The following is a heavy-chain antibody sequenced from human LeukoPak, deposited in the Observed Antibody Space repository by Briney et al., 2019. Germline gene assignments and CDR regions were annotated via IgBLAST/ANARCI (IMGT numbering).Heavy chain of an antibody. Sequence: SETLSLTCAVYGGSFSGYYWSWIRQPPGKGLEWIGEINHSGSTNYNPSLKSRVTISVDTSKNQFSLKLSSVTAADTAVYYCAIGSGYYSYWGQGTLVTVSS. D-gene: IGHD3-22*01. J-gene: IGHJ4*02. CDR1: GGSFSGYY. CDR2: INHSGST. CDR3: AIGSGYYSY. V-gene: IGHV4-34*01.